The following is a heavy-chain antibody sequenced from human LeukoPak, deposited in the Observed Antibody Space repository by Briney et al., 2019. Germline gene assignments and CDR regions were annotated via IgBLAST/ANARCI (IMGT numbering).Heavy chain of an antibody. CDR1: GGSISSSSFY. CDR3: ARYYYGSGSYIWFDP. V-gene: IGHV4-39*01. CDR2: LYYSGNT. D-gene: IGHD3-10*01. J-gene: IGHJ5*02. Sequence: SETLSLTCTVSGGSISSSSFYRGWIRQSPGKGLEWIGSLYYSGNTYYNPSLKSRVTISVDTSKSQFSLKLSSVTATDTAVYYCARYYYGSGSYIWFDPWGQGTLVTVSS.